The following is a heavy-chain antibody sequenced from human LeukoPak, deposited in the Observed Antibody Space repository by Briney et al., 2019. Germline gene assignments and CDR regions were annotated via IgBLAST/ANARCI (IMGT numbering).Heavy chain of an antibody. V-gene: IGHV3-21*01. CDR3: AKGIAAAGIDY. CDR1: GFTFSNYS. CDR2: ISSSSSYI. Sequence: GGSLRLSCAASGFTFSNYSMNWVRQAPGKGLEWVSSISSSSSYIYYADSVKGRFTISRDNAKNSLYLQMNSLRAEDTAVYYCAKGIAAAGIDYWGQGTLVTVSS. J-gene: IGHJ4*02. D-gene: IGHD6-13*01.